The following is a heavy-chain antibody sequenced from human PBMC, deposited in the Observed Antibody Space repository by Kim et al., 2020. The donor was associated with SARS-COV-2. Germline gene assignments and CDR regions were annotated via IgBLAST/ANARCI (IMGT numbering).Heavy chain of an antibody. D-gene: IGHD3-10*01. Sequence: GGSLRLSCAASGFTFSSYAMSWVRQAPGKGLEWVSAISGSGGSTYYADSVKGRFTISRDNSKNTLYLQMNSLRAEDTAVYYCCTSGSYYNPFDPWGQGTLVTVSS. V-gene: IGHV3-23*01. CDR2: ISGSGGST. CDR1: GFTFSSYA. CDR3: CTSGSYYNPFDP. J-gene: IGHJ5*02.